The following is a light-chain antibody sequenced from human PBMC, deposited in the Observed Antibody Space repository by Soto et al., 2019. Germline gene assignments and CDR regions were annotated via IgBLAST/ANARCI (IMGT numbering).Light chain of an antibody. J-gene: IGKJ1*01. Sequence: DIQMTQSPSSLSASVGGRVTITCRASQSISSYLNWYQQKPGKAPNLLIYAESSLQSGVPSRFSGSVSGTDFTLTIRSLQPEDFATYYCQQSYSTPPTFGQGTKVEIK. CDR1: QSISSY. CDR3: QQSYSTPPT. CDR2: AES. V-gene: IGKV1-39*01.